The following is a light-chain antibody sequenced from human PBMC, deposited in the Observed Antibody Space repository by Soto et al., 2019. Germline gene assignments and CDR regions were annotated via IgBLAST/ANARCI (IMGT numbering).Light chain of an antibody. CDR3: SSYTSSSTRV. CDR2: EVS. CDR1: SSDVGGYNY. J-gene: IGLJ1*01. V-gene: IGLV2-14*01. Sequence: QSALPQPASVSGSPGQSITISCTGTSSDVGGYNYVSWYQQHPGKAPKLMIYEVSNRPSGVSNRFSGSKSGNTASLTISWLKAEDEADYYCSSYTSSSTRVFGTGTKVTVL.